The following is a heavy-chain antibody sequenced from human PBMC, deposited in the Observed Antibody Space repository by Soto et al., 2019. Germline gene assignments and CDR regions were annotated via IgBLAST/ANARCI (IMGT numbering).Heavy chain of an antibody. CDR1: GFTFSDYY. D-gene: IGHD3-10*01. CDR3: ARDEAYYYGSGSYSYYYYMDV. Sequence: GGSLRLSCAASGFTFSDYYMSWIRQAPGKGLEWVSYISSSGSTIYYADSVKGRFTISRDNAKNSLYLQMNSLRAEDTAVYYCARDEAYYYGSGSYSYYYYMDVWGKGTTVTVSS. CDR2: ISSSGSTI. J-gene: IGHJ6*03. V-gene: IGHV3-11*01.